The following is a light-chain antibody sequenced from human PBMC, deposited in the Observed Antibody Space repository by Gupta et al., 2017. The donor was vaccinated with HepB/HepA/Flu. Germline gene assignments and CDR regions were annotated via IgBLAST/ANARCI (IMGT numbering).Light chain of an antibody. CDR2: GYS. CDR3: QSFDSSLGDVL. V-gene: IGLV1-40*01. CDR1: TSNIGADYD. J-gene: IGLJ2*01. Sequence: QSVLTQPPSVSGAPGQTVIIPCTGSTSNIGADYDVHWYHQLPGTAPKLLIYGYSSRPSGVPARFSGSKSGASASLAITGLQAEDEGDYYCQSFDSSLGDVLFGGGTRLTVL.